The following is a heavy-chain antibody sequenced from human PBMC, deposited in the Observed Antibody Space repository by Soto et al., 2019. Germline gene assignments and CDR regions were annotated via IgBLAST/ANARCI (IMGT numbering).Heavy chain of an antibody. CDR2: IIPIFGTA. J-gene: IGHJ4*02. CDR3: ASKAACGGDCYAFDS. CDR1: GGTFSSNT. Sequence: QVQLVQSGAEVKKPGSSVKISCKASGGTFSSNTINWVRQAAGQGLEWMGGIIPIFGTANYAQKFQGRVTITADKSTNTEYMELSSLTSEDTAVCYCASKAACGGDCYAFDSWGQGTLVTVSS. V-gene: IGHV1-69*06. D-gene: IGHD2-21*02.